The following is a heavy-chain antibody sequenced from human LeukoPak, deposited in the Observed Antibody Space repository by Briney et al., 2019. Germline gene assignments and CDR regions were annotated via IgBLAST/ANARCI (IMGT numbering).Heavy chain of an antibody. Sequence: GRSLRLSCAASGFTFSSYGMHWVRQAPGKGLEWVAVIWYDGSNKYYADSVKGRFTISRDNSKNTQYLQMNSLRAEDTAVYYCVTTVTAGEFDYWGQGTLVTVSS. CDR1: GFTFSSYG. J-gene: IGHJ4*02. CDR2: IWYDGSNK. CDR3: VTTVTAGEFDY. D-gene: IGHD4-17*01. V-gene: IGHV3-33*01.